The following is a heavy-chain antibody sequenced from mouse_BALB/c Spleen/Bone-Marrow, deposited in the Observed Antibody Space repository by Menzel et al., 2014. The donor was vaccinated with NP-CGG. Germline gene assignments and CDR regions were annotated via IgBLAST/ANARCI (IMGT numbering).Heavy chain of an antibody. CDR3: ARYGGRSYDGFAY. J-gene: IGHJ3*01. CDR1: GYTFTIYW. V-gene: IGHV1-7*01. Sequence: VQLQQSGAELAKPGASVKMSCKASGYTFTIYWMHWVKQRPGLGLEWIGYINPSTGYTEYNQKFKDKATLTADKLSSTAYMQLSSLTSEDSAVYYCARYGGRSYDGFAYWGQGTLVTVSA. D-gene: IGHD2-12*01. CDR2: INPSTGYT.